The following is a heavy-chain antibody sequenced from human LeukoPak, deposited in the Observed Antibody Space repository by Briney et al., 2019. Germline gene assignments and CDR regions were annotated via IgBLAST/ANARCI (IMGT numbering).Heavy chain of an antibody. V-gene: IGHV1-2*02. J-gene: IGHJ6*02. CDR3: ARESGASIGWYRYGMDV. CDR1: GYTLTGYY. Sequence: ASVKVSCKASGYTLTGYYMHWVRQAPGQGLEWVGWINPNSGGTNFAQKFQGRVTMTRDTSISTAYMELSRLRSDDTAVYYCARESGASIGWYRYGMDVSGQGTTVTVYS. D-gene: IGHD6-19*01. CDR2: INPNSGGT.